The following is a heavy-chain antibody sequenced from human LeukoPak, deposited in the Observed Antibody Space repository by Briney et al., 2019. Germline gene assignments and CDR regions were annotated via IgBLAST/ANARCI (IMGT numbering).Heavy chain of an antibody. CDR1: GFTFNDYY. Sequence: GSLRLSCAASGFTFNDYYMSWIRQAPGKGLEWLSYINIGGTNTHYADSVKGRFTISRDNAKKSLCLEMNNLRAEDTAVYYCATDGAGFDTWGQGVLVTVSS. CDR3: ATDGAGFDT. V-gene: IGHV3-11*01. J-gene: IGHJ5*02. CDR2: INIGGTNT.